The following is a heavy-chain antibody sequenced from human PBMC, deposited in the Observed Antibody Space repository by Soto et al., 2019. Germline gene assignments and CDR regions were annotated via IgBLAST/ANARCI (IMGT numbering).Heavy chain of an antibody. D-gene: IGHD2-2*01. CDR1: GYTFSGSA. J-gene: IGHJ5*02. CDR3: TSRYCSSASCHT. CDR2: IRGKANSYET. Sequence: GGSLRLSCVASGYTFSGSAFHWVRQASGKGLEWVGRIRGKANSYETAYAESVKGRFTISRDDSKNTAFLQMNSLKTEDTALYYCTSRYCSSASCHTWGQGTRVTVSS. V-gene: IGHV3-73*01.